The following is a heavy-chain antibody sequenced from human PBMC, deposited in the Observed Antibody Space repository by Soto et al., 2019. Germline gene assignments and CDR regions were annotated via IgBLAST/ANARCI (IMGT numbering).Heavy chain of an antibody. CDR3: ARNPRADNYDFWRGSGWFDH. CDR2: INPSGGST. D-gene: IGHD3-3*01. V-gene: IGHV1-46*01. CDR1: GYTFTSYY. Sequence: ASVKVSCKASGYTFTSYYMHWVRQAPGQGLEWMGIINPSGGSTSYAQKFQGRVTMTRDTSTSTVDMELSSLRSEDTAVYYRARNPRADNYDFWRGSGWFDHWGEATLVNVSS. J-gene: IGHJ5*02.